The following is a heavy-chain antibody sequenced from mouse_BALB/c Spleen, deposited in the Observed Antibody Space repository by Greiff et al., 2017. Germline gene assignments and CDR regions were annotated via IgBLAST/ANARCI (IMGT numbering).Heavy chain of an antibody. Sequence: EVQLQQTGPELVKPGASVKISCKASGYSFTDYIMLWVKQSHGKSLEWIGNINPYYGSTSYNLKFKGKATLTVDKSSSTAYMQLNSLTSEDSAVYYCARRDYGSSFDYWGQGTTLTVSS. J-gene: IGHJ2*01. V-gene: IGHV1-39*01. D-gene: IGHD1-1*01. CDR1: GYSFTDYI. CDR3: ARRDYGSSFDY. CDR2: INPYYGST.